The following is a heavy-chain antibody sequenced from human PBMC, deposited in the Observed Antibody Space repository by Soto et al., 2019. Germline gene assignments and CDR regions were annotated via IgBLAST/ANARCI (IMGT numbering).Heavy chain of an antibody. CDR2: ISYDGSNK. CDR3: AKDMGCSGGSCSFDY. Sequence: GGSLRLSCAASGVTFSSYCMHGVRQAPGKGLEWVAVISYDGSNKYYADSVRGRFTISRDNSKNTLYLQMNSLRAEDTAVYYCAKDMGCSGGSCSFDYWGQGTLVTVSS. CDR1: GVTFSSYC. J-gene: IGHJ4*02. D-gene: IGHD2-15*01. V-gene: IGHV3-30*18.